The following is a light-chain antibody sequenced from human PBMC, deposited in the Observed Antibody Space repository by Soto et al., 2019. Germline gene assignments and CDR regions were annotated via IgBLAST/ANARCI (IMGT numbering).Light chain of an antibody. J-gene: IGKJ1*01. V-gene: IGKV3-20*01. CDR2: GAS. CDR1: QSVSSSY. Sequence: EIVMTQSPGTLSLSPGERATLSCMASQSVSSSYLAWYQQKPGQAPRLLIYGASSRATGIPDRFSGSGSGTDCTLTISRLEPEDVAVYYCQQYGSSPRTLGQGTKVDIK. CDR3: QQYGSSPRT.